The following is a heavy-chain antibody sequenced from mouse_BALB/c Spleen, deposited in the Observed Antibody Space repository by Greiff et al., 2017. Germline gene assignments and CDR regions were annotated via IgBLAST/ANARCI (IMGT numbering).Heavy chain of an antibody. CDR1: EYEFTSHD. J-gene: IGHJ1*01. CDR3: TRRDNRYWYFDV. Sequence: EVQRVESGGGLVQPGESLKLSCESTEYEFTSHDMSWVRKTPEQGLELVAAINSDGGSTYYPDTMERRFIIARDNTKKTLYLQMSSLRSEDTALYYCTRRDNRYWYFDVWGAGTTVTVSS. D-gene: IGHD1-3*01. V-gene: IGHV5-2*01. CDR2: INSDGGST.